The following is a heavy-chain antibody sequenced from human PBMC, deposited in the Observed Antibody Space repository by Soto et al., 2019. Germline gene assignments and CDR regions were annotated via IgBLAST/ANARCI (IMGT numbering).Heavy chain of an antibody. CDR3: AKAPIAVAGTSGGCYFDY. D-gene: IGHD6-19*01. V-gene: IGHV3-23*01. Sequence: EVQLLESGGGLVQPGGSLRLSCAASGFTFSSYAMSWVRQAPGKGLEWVSAISGSGGSTYYADYVKGRFTISRDNSKNTLYLQMNSLRAEDTAVYYCAKAPIAVAGTSGGCYFDYWGQGTLVTVSS. CDR2: ISGSGGST. CDR1: GFTFSSYA. J-gene: IGHJ4*02.